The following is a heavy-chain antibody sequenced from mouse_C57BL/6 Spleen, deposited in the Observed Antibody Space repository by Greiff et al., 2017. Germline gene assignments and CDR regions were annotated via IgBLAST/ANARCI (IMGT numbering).Heavy chain of an antibody. CDR3: AYYYYGDAMDY. Sequence: VQLQQSGPELVKPGASVKISCKASGYAFSSSWMNWVKQRPGKGLEWIGRIYPGDGDTNYNGKFKGKATLTADKSSSTAYMQLSSLTSEDSAVYFCAYYYYGDAMDYWGQETSVTVSS. V-gene: IGHV1-82*01. D-gene: IGHD1-1*01. CDR1: GYAFSSSW. J-gene: IGHJ4*01. CDR2: IYPGDGDT.